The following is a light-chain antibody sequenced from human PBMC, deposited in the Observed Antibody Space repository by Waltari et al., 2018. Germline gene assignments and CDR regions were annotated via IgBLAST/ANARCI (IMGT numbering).Light chain of an antibody. CDR2: AAS. CDR1: QSINSH. J-gene: IGKJ3*01. Sequence: DIQMAQSPSSLSASVGDRITIPCRASQSINSHLNWYQHKSGKAPKLLIYAASSLQSGVPSRFSGSGSGTDFTLTISSLQPEDFATYYCQQSYSAPHFGPGTKVDIK. CDR3: QQSYSAPH. V-gene: IGKV1-39*01.